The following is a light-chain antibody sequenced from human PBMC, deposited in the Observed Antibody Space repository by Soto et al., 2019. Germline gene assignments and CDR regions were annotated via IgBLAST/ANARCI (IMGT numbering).Light chain of an antibody. CDR2: WAS. CDR1: QSILYSSNNKDY. V-gene: IGKV4-1*01. CDR3: QQYYSPPYT. Sequence: DIVMIQSPDSLAVSLGERATINCKSSQSILYSSNNKDYLAWYQQKPGQPPKLLIHWASTRESGVPDRFSGSGSGTDFTLTISSLQAEDVAVYYCQQYYSPPYTFGPGTKLEIK. J-gene: IGKJ2*01.